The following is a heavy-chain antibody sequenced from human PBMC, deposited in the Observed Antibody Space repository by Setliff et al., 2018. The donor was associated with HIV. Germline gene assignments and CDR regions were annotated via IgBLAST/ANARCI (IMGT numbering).Heavy chain of an antibody. J-gene: IGHJ4*02. Sequence: ASVKVSCKASGYTFTSYALHWVRQAPGQRLEWMGWISTYNGNTIYAQKFQGRVTMTTDTSTSTAYMELRSLRSDDTALYYCARDGFVDRATGTTHLDSWGQGTLVTVSS. CDR2: ISTYNGNT. CDR3: ARDGFVDRATGTTHLDS. D-gene: IGHD1-1*01. V-gene: IGHV1-18*01. CDR1: GYTFTSYA.